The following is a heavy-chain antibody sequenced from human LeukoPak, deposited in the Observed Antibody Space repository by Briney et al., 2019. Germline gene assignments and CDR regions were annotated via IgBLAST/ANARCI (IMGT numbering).Heavy chain of an antibody. Sequence: GGPLRLSCAASGFPFSASAMTWVRQAPGKGLEWVSHILSTGTTYYADSVRGRFTISRDNSKNTLYLLMTSLRADDTAVYYCATVKYDYGDPVGWFDPWGQGALVTVSS. J-gene: IGHJ5*02. CDR2: ILSTGTT. CDR3: ATVKYDYGDPVGWFDP. D-gene: IGHD4-17*01. V-gene: IGHV3-23*01. CDR1: GFPFSASA.